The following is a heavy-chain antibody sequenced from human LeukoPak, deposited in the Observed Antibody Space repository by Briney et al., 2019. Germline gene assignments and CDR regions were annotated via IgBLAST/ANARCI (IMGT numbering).Heavy chain of an antibody. V-gene: IGHV4-4*02. CDR1: GGSISSSNW. CDR2: IFHSGST. CDR3: ARGYYYYYMDV. Sequence: SGTLSLTCAVSGGSISSSNWWSWVRQPPGKGLEWIGEIFHSGSTNYNPSLKSQISISVDKSENQFSLKLSSVTAADTAVYYCARGYYYYYMDVWGKGTTVTVSS. J-gene: IGHJ6*03.